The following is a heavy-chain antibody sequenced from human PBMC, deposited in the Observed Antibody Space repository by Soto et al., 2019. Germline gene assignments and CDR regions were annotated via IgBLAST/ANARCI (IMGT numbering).Heavy chain of an antibody. V-gene: IGHV3-30-3*01. CDR2: ISYAGNDN. J-gene: IGHJ3*01. D-gene: IGHD6-19*01. Sequence: GGSLRLSCAASGFTLSSYVMHWVRQAPGKWLEWVARISYAGNDNYYADSVKGRFTISRDNSKKTLYLQMTSLRADDTAVYYCARDRQQWLEPAGGALPFWGQGXMVTV. CDR1: GFTLSSYV. CDR3: ARDRQQWLEPAGGALPF.